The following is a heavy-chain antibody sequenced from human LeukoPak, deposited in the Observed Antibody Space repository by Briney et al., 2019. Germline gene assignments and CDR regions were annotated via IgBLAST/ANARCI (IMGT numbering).Heavy chain of an antibody. CDR3: ARGKRIAAAGTLDY. D-gene: IGHD6-13*01. J-gene: IGHJ4*02. CDR1: GGSFSGYY. Sequence: SETLSLTCAVYGGSFSGYYWSWIRQPPGKGLEWIGEIDHSGSTNYNPSLKSRVTISVDTSKNQFSLKLSSVTAADTAVYYCARGKRIAAAGTLDYWGQGTLVTVSS. V-gene: IGHV4-34*01. CDR2: IDHSGST.